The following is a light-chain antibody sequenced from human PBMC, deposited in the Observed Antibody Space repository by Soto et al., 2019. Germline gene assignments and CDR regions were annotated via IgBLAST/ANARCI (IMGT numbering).Light chain of an antibody. CDR3: CSFAGSYYV. V-gene: IGLV2-23*02. CDR1: SSDIGGSDF. CDR2: EVN. J-gene: IGLJ1*01. Sequence: QSALTQPASVSGSPGQSITISCTGTSSDIGGSDFVSWYQQHPGKAPKLVMSEVNKRPSGVSYRFSGSKSGNTASLTISGLQGEDEADYYCCSFAGSYYVFGTGTKVTVL.